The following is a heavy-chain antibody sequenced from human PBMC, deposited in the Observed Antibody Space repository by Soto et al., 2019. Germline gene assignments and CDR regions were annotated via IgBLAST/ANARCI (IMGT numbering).Heavy chain of an antibody. CDR2: ISGYDGHT. CDR1: GYSFVSYD. Sequence: ASVKVSCKASGYSFVSYDISWVRQAPGQGLEWMGWISGYDGHTRYALKFQDRVTMTSDTSTSTVYMELRSLTLDDTAVYYCARKVFSPSWIDPWGEGTLVTVSS. V-gene: IGHV1-18*01. CDR3: ARKVFSPSWIDP. J-gene: IGHJ5*02.